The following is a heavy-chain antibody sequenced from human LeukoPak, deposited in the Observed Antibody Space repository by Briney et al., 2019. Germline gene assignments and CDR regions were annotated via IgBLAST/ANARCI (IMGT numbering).Heavy chain of an antibody. Sequence: ASVKVSCKASGYTFAGYYMHWVRQAPGQGLEWMGWISGHNGNTKYAQKLQGRVTMTIDTSTTTAYMELRSLRSDDTAVYYCARDGTRSVIVGAEDGFDYWGQGTLVTVSS. CDR3: ARDGTRSVIVGAEDGFDY. J-gene: IGHJ4*02. D-gene: IGHD1-26*01. CDR2: ISGHNGNT. CDR1: GYTFAGYY. V-gene: IGHV1-18*04.